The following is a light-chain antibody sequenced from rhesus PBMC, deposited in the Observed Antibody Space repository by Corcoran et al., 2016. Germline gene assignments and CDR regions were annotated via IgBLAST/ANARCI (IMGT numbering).Light chain of an antibody. J-gene: IGKJ3*01. CDR2: AAS. CDR3: QHYYDSPFT. V-gene: IGKV1S8*01. CDR1: QNIYRA. Sequence: DIQMTQSPSALSASVGDRVTISCRASQNIYRALAWYQQKPGKATKLLIYAASSLQTGVPSRFSGTGSGTDFTLTISSLQSEDFATYYCQHYYDSPFTFGPGTKLDLK.